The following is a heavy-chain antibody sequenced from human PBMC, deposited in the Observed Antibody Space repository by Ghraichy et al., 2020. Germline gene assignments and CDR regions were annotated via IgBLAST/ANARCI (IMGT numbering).Heavy chain of an antibody. J-gene: IGHJ4*02. V-gene: IGHV4-34*01. CDR1: GGSFSGYY. D-gene: IGHD6-6*01. Sequence: SETLSLTCAVYGGSFSGYYWSWIRQPPGKGLEWIGEINHSGSTNYNPSLKSRVTISVDTSKNQFSLKLSAVTAADTAVYYCARSRPPIAARVDYWGQGTLVTVSS. CDR2: INHSGST. CDR3: ARSRPPIAARVDY.